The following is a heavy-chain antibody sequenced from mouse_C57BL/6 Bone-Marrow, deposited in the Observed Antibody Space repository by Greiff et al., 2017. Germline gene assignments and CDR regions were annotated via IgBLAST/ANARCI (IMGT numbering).Heavy chain of an antibody. D-gene: IGHD3-3*01. CDR2: IDPSESYT. V-gene: IGHV1-69*01. CDR1: GYTFTRYW. CDR3: ARSSYNAMDY. Sequence: QVQLQQPGAELVMPGASVKLSCKASGYTFTRYWMHWVKQRPGQGLEWIGEIDPSESYTNYNQKFKGKSALTVDKSSSTADMQLSSLTSEDSAVYYCARSSYNAMDYWCQGTSVTVSS. J-gene: IGHJ4*01.